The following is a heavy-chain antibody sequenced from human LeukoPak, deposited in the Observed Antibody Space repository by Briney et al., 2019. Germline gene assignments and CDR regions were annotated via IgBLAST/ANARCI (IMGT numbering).Heavy chain of an antibody. CDR3: ARNGPYSSSWYYYYYGMDV. CDR2: ISYDGSNK. V-gene: IGHV3-30-3*01. Sequence: GGSLRLSCAASGFTFSSYAMHWVRQAPGKGLEWVAVISYDGSNKYYADSVKGRFTISRDNSKNSLYLQMNSLRAEDTAVYYCARNGPYSSSWYYYYYGMDVWGQGTTVTVSS. D-gene: IGHD6-13*01. CDR1: GFTFSSYA. J-gene: IGHJ6*02.